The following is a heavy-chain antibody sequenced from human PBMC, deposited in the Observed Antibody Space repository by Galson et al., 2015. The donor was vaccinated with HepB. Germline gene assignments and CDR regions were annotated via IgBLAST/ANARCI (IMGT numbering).Heavy chain of an antibody. CDR3: AKDFGHYF. D-gene: IGHD2/OR15-2a*01. J-gene: IGHJ4*02. CDR1: GFTFSDYW. V-gene: IGHV3-7*01. CDR2: IKQDGSEK. Sequence: SLRLSCAASGFTFSDYWMTWVRQAPGTGLEWVANIKQDGSEKHYVDSVKGRFTISRDNAKNSLYLQMNGLRAEDTAVYYCAKDFGHYFWGQGALITVSP.